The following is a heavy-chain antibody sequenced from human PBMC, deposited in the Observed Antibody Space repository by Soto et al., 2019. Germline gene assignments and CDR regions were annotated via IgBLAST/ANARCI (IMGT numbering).Heavy chain of an antibody. CDR1: GFTFSNAW. V-gene: IGHV3-15*01. Sequence: GGSLRLSCAASGFTFSNAWMSWVRQAPGKGLEWVGRIKSKTDGGTTDYAAPVKGRFTISRDDSKNTLYLQMNSLKTEDTAVYYCTRGSEGYCSSTSCYHYYYYYMDVWGKGTTGTVSS. CDR3: TRGSEGYCSSTSCYHYYYYYMDV. J-gene: IGHJ6*03. D-gene: IGHD2-2*01. CDR2: IKSKTDGGTT.